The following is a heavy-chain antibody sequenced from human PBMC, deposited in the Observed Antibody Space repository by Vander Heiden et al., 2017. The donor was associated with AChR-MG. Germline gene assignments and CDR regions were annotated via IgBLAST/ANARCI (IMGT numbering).Heavy chain of an antibody. J-gene: IGHJ4*02. CDR3: ARDSPNDAGGVTAIPRDY. CDR2: ISYDGSNK. V-gene: IGHV3-30-3*01. CDR1: GFPLSSYA. Sequence: QVQLVESGGGLVQPWGSLRLPFPAPGFPLSSYARHWVRQATGKGLEWVAVISYDGSNKYYADSVKGRVTISRDNSKNTLYLQMNSLRAEETAVYYCARDSPNDAGGVTAIPRDYWGQGTLVTVSS. D-gene: IGHD2-21*02.